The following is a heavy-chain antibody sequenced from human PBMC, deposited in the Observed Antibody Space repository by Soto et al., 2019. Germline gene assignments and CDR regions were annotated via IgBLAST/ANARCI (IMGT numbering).Heavy chain of an antibody. CDR2: IYYSGNF. CDR3: ARGNIAASGTKFDP. D-gene: IGHD6-13*01. J-gene: IGHJ5*02. V-gene: IGHV4-61*01. Sequence: QVQLQESGPGLVKPSETLSLTCTVSGDSVTSRSYYWTWVRQPPGKGLEWIGYIYYSGNFNYNPSLKRRFTISVDTSPNQFSLKLTSVTAADTAIYYCARGNIAASGTKFDPWGQGSLVTVSS. CDR1: GDSVTSRSYY.